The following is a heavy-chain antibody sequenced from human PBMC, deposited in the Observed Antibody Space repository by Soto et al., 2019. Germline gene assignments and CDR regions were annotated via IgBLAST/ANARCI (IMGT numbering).Heavy chain of an antibody. CDR2: IYYSGST. V-gene: IGHV4-39*01. Sequence: SETLSLTCAVSDGSISSSSYYWGWIRQPPGKGLEWIGSIYYSGSTYYNPSLKSRVTISVDTSKNQFSLKLSSVTAADTAVYYCARQGNYCSSTSCYVYYYYMDVWGKGTTVTVSS. D-gene: IGHD2-2*01. CDR1: DGSISSSSYY. CDR3: ARQGNYCSSTSCYVYYYYMDV. J-gene: IGHJ6*03.